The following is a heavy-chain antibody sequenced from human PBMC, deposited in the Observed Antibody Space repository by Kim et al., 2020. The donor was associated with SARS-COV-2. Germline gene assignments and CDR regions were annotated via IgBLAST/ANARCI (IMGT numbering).Heavy chain of an antibody. CDR3: ATSYAFSARGSPDY. Sequence: ASVKVSCKVSGYTLTELSMHWVRQAPGKGLEWMGGFDPEDGGTIYAQKFQGRVTMTEDTSTDTAYMELSSLRSEDTAVYYCATSYAFSARGSPDYWGQGTLVTVSS. CDR2: FDPEDGGT. V-gene: IGHV1-24*01. J-gene: IGHJ4*02. CDR1: GYTLTELS. D-gene: IGHD2-2*01.